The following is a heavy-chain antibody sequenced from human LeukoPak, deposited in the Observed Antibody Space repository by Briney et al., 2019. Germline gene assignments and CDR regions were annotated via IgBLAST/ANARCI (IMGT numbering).Heavy chain of an antibody. D-gene: IGHD5-12*01. CDR2: IYTSGST. Sequence: SETLSLTCTVSGGSISSGSYYWSWIRQPAGKGLEWIGRIYTSGSTNYNPSLKSRVTRSVDTSKNQFSLKLSSVTAADTAVYYCARGSLGGYGPREWFDPWGQGTLVTVSS. CDR1: GGSISSGSYY. J-gene: IGHJ5*02. V-gene: IGHV4-61*02. CDR3: ARGSLGGYGPREWFDP.